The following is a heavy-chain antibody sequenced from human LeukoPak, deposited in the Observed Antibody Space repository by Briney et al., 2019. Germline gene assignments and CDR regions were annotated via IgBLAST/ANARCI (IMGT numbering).Heavy chain of an antibody. CDR2: IKQDGSEK. Sequence: GGSLRLSCAASGFTFSSYWMSWVRQAPGKGLEWVANIKQDGSEKYYVDSVKGRFTISRDNAKNSLYLQMNSLRAEDTAVYYCARETTTPNDSSGYYTLLFDYWGQGTLVTVSS. CDR3: ARETTTPNDSSGYYTLLFDY. D-gene: IGHD3-22*01. V-gene: IGHV3-7*01. J-gene: IGHJ4*02. CDR1: GFTFSSYW.